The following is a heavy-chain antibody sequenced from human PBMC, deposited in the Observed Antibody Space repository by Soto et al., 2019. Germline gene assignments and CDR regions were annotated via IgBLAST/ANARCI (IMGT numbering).Heavy chain of an antibody. CDR1: GGSISSYY. CDR2: IYNSGST. Sequence: SETLSLTCTVSGGSISSYYWSWIRQPPGKGLEWIGSIYNSGSTNYNPSLKSRVTISIDTSKNQFSLKLTSVTAADTAVYYCARHRTFGYTLDSWGQGNLVTVLL. CDR3: ARHRTFGYTLDS. D-gene: IGHD3-16*02. J-gene: IGHJ4*02. V-gene: IGHV4-59*01.